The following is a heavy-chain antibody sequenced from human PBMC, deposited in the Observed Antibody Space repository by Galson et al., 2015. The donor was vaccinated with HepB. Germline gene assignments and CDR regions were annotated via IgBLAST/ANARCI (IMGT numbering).Heavy chain of an antibody. V-gene: IGHV1-69*13. J-gene: IGHJ4*02. Sequence: SVKVSCKASGGTFSTYAISWVRQAPGQGLEWMGGIVPISGTANYAQNFQGRVTINADESTTTVYLDLNSLRSDDTAVYYCARGVSSGWPFDHWGQGTQVTVSS. CDR1: GGTFSTYA. CDR2: IVPISGTA. CDR3: ARGVSSGWPFDH. D-gene: IGHD6-19*01.